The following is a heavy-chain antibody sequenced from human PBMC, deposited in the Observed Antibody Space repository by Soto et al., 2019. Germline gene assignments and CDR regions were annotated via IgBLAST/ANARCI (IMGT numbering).Heavy chain of an antibody. D-gene: IGHD3-3*01. CDR1: GYTFTSYA. CDR3: ARGSGFWSGLTYYGMDV. CDR2: INAGNGNT. V-gene: IGHV1-3*01. J-gene: IGHJ6*02. Sequence: ASVKVSCKASGYTFTSYAMHWVRQAPGQRFEWMGWINAGNGNTKYSQKFQGRVTITRDTSASTAYMELSSLRSEDTAVYYCARGSGFWSGLTYYGMDVWGQGTTVTVSS.